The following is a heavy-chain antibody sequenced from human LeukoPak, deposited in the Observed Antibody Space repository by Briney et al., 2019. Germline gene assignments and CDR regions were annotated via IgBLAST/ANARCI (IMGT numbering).Heavy chain of an antibody. V-gene: IGHV4-61*02. J-gene: IGHJ3*02. CDR1: GGSISSGSYY. D-gene: IGHD2-8*01. Sequence: PSDTLSLTCTVSGGSISSGSYYWRWIRQPAGKGLEWIGRIYTSGSTNYNPSLKSRVTISVDTSKNQFSLKLSSVTAADTAVYYCARERMTGDAFDIWGQGTMVTVSS. CDR2: IYTSGST. CDR3: ARERMTGDAFDI.